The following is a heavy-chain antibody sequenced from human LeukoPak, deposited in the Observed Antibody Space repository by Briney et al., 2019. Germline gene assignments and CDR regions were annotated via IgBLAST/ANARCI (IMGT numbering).Heavy chain of an antibody. CDR3: AKDAVGVRGVMDGVWDY. Sequence: GGSLRLSCAASGFTFSSYAMSWVRQAPRKGLELVSAISGSAGSTYYADSVKGRFTIYRDNSKNTLYLQMNSLRAEDTAVYYCAKDAVGVRGVMDGVWDYWGQGTLVTVSS. V-gene: IGHV3-23*01. CDR1: GFTFSSYA. CDR2: ISGSAGST. D-gene: IGHD3-10*01. J-gene: IGHJ4*02.